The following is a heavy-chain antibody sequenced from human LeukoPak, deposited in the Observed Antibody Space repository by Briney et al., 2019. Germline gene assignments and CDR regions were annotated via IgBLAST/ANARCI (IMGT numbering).Heavy chain of an antibody. CDR2: ISAYNGNT. J-gene: IGHJ4*02. Sequence: GASVKVSCKESGYTFTSYGICWGRQGPGQGLEWMGWISAYNGNTNYAQKLQGRVTMTTDTSTSTAYMELRSQRSDDTAVYYCARDGSSSWYGTNYFDYWGQGTLVTVSS. CDR3: ARDGSSSWYGTNYFDY. D-gene: IGHD6-13*01. V-gene: IGHV1-18*01. CDR1: GYTFTSYG.